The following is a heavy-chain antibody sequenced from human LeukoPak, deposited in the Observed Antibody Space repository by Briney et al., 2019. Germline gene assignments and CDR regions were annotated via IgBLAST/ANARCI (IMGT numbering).Heavy chain of an antibody. J-gene: IGHJ4*02. CDR3: ARGGYSTSSY. CDR2: IKRDGSEK. Sequence: GGSLRLSCAASGFTFSSYWMTWVRQAPGKGLEWVANIKRDGSEKYYVDSVKGRFTISRDNAKNSLFLQMDSLRAEDTAVYYCARGGYSTSSYWGQGTLVTVSS. CDR1: GFTFSSYW. V-gene: IGHV3-7*01. D-gene: IGHD6-6*01.